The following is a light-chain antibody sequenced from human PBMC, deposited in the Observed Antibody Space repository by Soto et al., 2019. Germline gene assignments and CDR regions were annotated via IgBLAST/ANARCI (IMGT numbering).Light chain of an antibody. CDR3: HQYGSSPLT. J-gene: IGKJ2*01. V-gene: IGKV3-20*01. CDR1: QSVSTSV. Sequence: EIVLTQSPGTLSLSPGEGATLSCRASQSVSTSVLAWFQQKPGQAQRLLIHDVSSWATGLPDRFSGSGSGTDFTLSISRLEPEDFAVYYCHQYGSSPLTFGQGTKLEIK. CDR2: DVS.